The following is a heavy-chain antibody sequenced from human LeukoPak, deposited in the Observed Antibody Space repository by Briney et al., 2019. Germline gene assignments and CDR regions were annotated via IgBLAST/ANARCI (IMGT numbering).Heavy chain of an antibody. V-gene: IGHV3-21*01. CDR3: AREGRGYYYYGMDV. J-gene: IGHJ6*02. CDR2: ISSSSSYI. Sequence: GGSLTLSCAASGFTFSSYSMNWVRQAPGKGLEWVSSISSSSSYIYYADSVKGRFTISRDNAKNSLYLQMNSLRAEDTAVYYCAREGRGYYYYGMDVWGPGNTGSVSS. CDR1: GFTFSSYS.